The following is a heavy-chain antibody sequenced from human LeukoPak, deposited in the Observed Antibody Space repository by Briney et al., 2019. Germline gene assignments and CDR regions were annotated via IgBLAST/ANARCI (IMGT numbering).Heavy chain of an antibody. D-gene: IGHD2-8*01. CDR3: ARMLYDAFDI. Sequence: PSETLSLTCTSSGGSITASYWNWIRQPPGKGLEWIGYIYYSGSTNYNPSLKSRVTISVDTSKNQLSLKLNSVTAADTVVYYCARMLYDAFDIWGQGTMVTVSS. J-gene: IGHJ3*02. CDR2: IYYSGST. V-gene: IGHV4-59*01. CDR1: GGSITASY.